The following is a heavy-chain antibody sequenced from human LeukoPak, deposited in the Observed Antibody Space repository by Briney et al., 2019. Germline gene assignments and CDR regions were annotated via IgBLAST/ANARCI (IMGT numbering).Heavy chain of an antibody. CDR1: GCSFSNYC. CDR2: ISQDGSQK. J-gene: IGHJ3*01. V-gene: IGHV3-7*01. Sequence: PWGSLTLSCEYKGCSFSNYCMCWCRPAHWKELEWVANISQDGSQKYYVDSVKGRFTISRDNAKNSFFLQMSSLRAEDTSVYYCVAGDWGARDSFDLWGRGTMVTVSS. CDR3: VAGDWGARDSFDL. D-gene: IGHD2-21*02.